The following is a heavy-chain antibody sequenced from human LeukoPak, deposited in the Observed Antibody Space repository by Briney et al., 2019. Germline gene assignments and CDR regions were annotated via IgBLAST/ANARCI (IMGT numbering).Heavy chain of an antibody. CDR3: ERERTDAFDI. J-gene: IGHJ3*02. V-gene: IGHV3-7*01. Sequence: PGGSLRLSCAASGFTFSSYWMSWVRQAPGKGLEWVANIKQDGSEKYYVDSVKGRFTIYRDNAKHSLYLKMNSLRAEDTAVYYCERERTDAFDIWGQGTMVTVSS. CDR1: GFTFSSYW. CDR2: IKQDGSEK.